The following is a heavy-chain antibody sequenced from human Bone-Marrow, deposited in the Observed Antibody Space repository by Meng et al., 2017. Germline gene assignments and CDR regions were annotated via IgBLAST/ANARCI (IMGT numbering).Heavy chain of an antibody. CDR1: GYTFTSYD. J-gene: IGHJ4*02. CDR3: ASWGIVVVPAAIEDY. Sequence: ASVKVSCKASGYTFTSYDINWVRQATGQGLEWMGWMNHNSGNTGYAQKFQGRVTMTRDTSISTAYMELSRLRSDDTAVYYCASWGIVVVPAAIEDYWGQGTLVTVSS. CDR2: MNHNSGNT. D-gene: IGHD2-2*01. V-gene: IGHV1-8*01.